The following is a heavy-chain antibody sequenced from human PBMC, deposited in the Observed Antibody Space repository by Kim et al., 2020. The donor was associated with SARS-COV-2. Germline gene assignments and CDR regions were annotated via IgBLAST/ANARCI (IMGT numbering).Heavy chain of an antibody. Sequence: SETLSLTCTVSGGSISSSSYYWGWIRQPPGKGLEWIGSIYYSGSTYYNPSLKSRVTISVDTSKNQFSLKLSSVTAADTAVYYCARTQYCSGGSCYSIWMVKGAFDIWGQGTMVTVSS. J-gene: IGHJ3*02. CDR1: GGSISSSSYY. V-gene: IGHV4-39*07. D-gene: IGHD2-15*01. CDR2: IYYSGST. CDR3: ARTQYCSGGSCYSIWMVKGAFDI.